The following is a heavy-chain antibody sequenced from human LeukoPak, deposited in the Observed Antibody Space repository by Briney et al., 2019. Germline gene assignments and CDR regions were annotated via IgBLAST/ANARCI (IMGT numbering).Heavy chain of an antibody. V-gene: IGHV3-21*01. CDR2: ISSSSSYI. Sequence: PGGSLRLSCAASGFTFSSYSMNWVRQAPGKGLEWVSSISSSSSYIYYADSVKGRFTISRDNAKSSLYLQMNSLRAEDTAVYYCARDYSSSWYGDWFDPWGQGTLVTVSS. CDR1: GFTFSSYS. D-gene: IGHD6-13*01. J-gene: IGHJ5*02. CDR3: ARDYSSSWYGDWFDP.